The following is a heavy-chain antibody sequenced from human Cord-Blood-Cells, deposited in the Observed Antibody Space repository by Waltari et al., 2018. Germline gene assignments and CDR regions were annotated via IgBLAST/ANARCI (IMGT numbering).Heavy chain of an antibody. CDR1: GGSISSYY. D-gene: IGHD6-6*01. CDR3: ARETAARLYYYYYMDV. J-gene: IGHJ6*03. V-gene: IGHV4-4*07. Sequence: QVPLPESGPGLVKPSETLSLTCPVSGGSISSYYWSWIRQLAGKGLEWIGRIYTSGSTNYNPSLKSRVTMSVDTSKNQFSLKLSSVTAADTAVYYCARETAARLYYYYYMDVWGKGTTVTVSS. CDR2: IYTSGST.